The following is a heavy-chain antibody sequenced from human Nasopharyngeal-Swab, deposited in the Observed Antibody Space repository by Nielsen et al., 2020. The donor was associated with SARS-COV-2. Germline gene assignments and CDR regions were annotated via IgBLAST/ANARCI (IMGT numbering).Heavy chain of an antibody. CDR2: ISGSGGGT. CDR3: AKDKEDLRGVGSYDY. V-gene: IGHV3-23*01. D-gene: IGHD3-10*01. CDR1: GISFGDYA. J-gene: IGHJ4*02. Sequence: GWSLRLSCTTSGISFGDYAIIWFRQAPGKGLEWVSHISGSGGGTYYTDSVKGRFTISRDNSKNTLHLHMSSLRAEDTAVYYCAKDKEDLRGVGSYDYWGQGILVTVSS.